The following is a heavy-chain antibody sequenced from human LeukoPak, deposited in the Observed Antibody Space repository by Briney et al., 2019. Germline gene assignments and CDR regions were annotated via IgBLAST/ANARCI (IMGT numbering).Heavy chain of an antibody. J-gene: IGHJ4*02. CDR1: GFSFSTFG. CDR3: GRDSLGGDY. V-gene: IGHV3-33*08. CDR2: IWNDGSKK. D-gene: IGHD3-16*01. Sequence: PGGSLRLFCAASGFSFSTFGMYWARRAPGKGLEWVAVIWNDGSKKFYAESVKGRFTISRDNSQNTLYLQMNRLRAEDTAVYYCGRDSLGGDYWGQGTLVTVSS.